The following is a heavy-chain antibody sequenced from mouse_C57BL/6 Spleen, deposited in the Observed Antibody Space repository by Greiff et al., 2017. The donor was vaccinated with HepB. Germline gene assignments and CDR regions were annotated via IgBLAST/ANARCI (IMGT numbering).Heavy chain of an antibody. V-gene: IGHV1-82*01. Sequence: VKLRQSGPELVKPGASVKISCKASGYAFSSSWMNWVKQRPGKGLEWIGRIYPGDGDTNYNGKFKGKATLTADKSSSTAYMQLSSLTSEDSAVYFCARSGGSSYFYWYFDVWGTGTTVTVSS. CDR3: ARSGGSSYFYWYFDV. CDR2: IYPGDGDT. D-gene: IGHD1-1*01. J-gene: IGHJ1*03. CDR1: GYAFSSSW.